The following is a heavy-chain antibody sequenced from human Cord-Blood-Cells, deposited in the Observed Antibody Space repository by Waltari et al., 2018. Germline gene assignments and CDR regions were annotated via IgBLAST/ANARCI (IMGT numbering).Heavy chain of an antibody. CDR1: GGSFSGYY. CDR2: INHSGST. CDR3: ARAPHSYGYYYYMDV. Sequence: QVQLQQWGAGLLKPSETLSLTCAVHGGSFSGYYWSLIRQPPGKGLEGIGEINHSGSTNYNPSLKSRVTISVDTSKNQFSLKLSSVTAADTAVYYCARAPHSYGYYYYMDVWGKGTTVTVSS. J-gene: IGHJ6*03. D-gene: IGHD5-18*01. V-gene: IGHV4-34*01.